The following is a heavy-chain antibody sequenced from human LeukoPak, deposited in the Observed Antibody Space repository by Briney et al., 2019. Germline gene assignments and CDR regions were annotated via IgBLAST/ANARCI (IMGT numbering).Heavy chain of an antibody. CDR1: GFTFSSYA. Sequence: GGSLRLSCAASGFTFSSYAMSWVRQAPGKGLEWVSAISGSGGSTYYADSVKGRFTISRDNSKNTLYLQMNSLRAEDTAVYYCAKAGDIVVVVAADFDYWGQGTLFTGSS. J-gene: IGHJ4*02. CDR3: AKAGDIVVVVAADFDY. CDR2: ISGSGGST. D-gene: IGHD2-15*01. V-gene: IGHV3-23*01.